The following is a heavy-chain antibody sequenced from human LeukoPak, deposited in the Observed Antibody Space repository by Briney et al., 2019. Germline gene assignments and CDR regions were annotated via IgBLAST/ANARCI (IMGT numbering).Heavy chain of an antibody. CDR3: VRDNPRQQGFAY. V-gene: IGHV3-53*01. CDR1: GFTVSSNY. CDR2: IYSGGST. J-gene: IGHJ4*02. D-gene: IGHD6-13*01. Sequence: GGSLRLSCAASGFTVSSNYMSWVRQAPGKGLEWVSVIYSGGSTYYADSVKGRFTISRDNAKNSLYLQMNSLRAEDTAVYYCVRDNPRQQGFAYWGQGTLVTVSS.